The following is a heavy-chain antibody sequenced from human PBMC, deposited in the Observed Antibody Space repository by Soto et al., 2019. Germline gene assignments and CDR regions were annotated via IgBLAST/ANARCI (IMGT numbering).Heavy chain of an antibody. CDR2: ISYDGSNK. CDR3: AKDRRVGATKGYLDY. D-gene: IGHD1-26*01. Sequence: GGSLRLSCAASGFTFSSYGMHWVRQAPGKGLEWVAVISYDGSNKYYADSVKGRFTISRDNSKNTLYLQMNSLRAEDTAVYYCAKDRRVGATKGYLDYWGQGTLVTVSS. J-gene: IGHJ4*02. CDR1: GFTFSSYG. V-gene: IGHV3-30*18.